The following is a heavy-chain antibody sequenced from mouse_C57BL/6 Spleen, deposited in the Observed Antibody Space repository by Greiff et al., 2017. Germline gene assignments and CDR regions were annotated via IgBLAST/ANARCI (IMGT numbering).Heavy chain of an antibody. D-gene: IGHD2-4*01. CDR2: INPGSGGT. Sequence: QVQLKESGAELVRPGTSVKVSCKASGYAFTNYLIEWVKQRPGQGLEWIGVINPGSGGTNYNEKFKGKATLSADKSSSTAYIQLSSLTSEDAAVYFCAGGLRRGYAMDYWGQGTSVTVSS. CDR3: AGGLRRGYAMDY. V-gene: IGHV1-54*01. J-gene: IGHJ4*01. CDR1: GYAFTNYL.